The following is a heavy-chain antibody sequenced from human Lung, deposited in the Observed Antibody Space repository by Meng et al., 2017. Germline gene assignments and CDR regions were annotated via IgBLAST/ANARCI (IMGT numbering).Heavy chain of an antibody. J-gene: IGHJ3*02. CDR3: ARDQSGSYYIRAFDI. V-gene: IGHV3-48*03. Sequence: GESMKISCVASEFTSSSYDMSWLRQAPGKGLEWVSYISRSSGTIYYANSVRGRFTIARDNAKNSLSLQMNSLRAEDTAVYYCARDQSGSYYIRAFDIWGQGTMVTVSS. CDR1: EFTSSSYD. CDR2: ISRSSGTI. D-gene: IGHD1-26*01.